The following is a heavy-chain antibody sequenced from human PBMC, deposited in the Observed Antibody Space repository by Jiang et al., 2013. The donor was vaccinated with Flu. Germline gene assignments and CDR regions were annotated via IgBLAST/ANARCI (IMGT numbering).Heavy chain of an antibody. CDR2: INPNSGGT. D-gene: IGHD1-7*01. V-gene: IGHV1-2*02. CDR1: GYTFTGYY. CDR3: AANEYMGFTELNWFDP. J-gene: IGHJ5*02. Sequence: GAEVKKPGASVKVSCKASGYTFTGYYMHWVRQAPGQGLEWMGWINPNSGGTNYAQKFQGRVTMTRDTSISTAYMELSRLRSDDTAVYYCAANEYMGFTELNWFDPWGQGTLVTVSS.